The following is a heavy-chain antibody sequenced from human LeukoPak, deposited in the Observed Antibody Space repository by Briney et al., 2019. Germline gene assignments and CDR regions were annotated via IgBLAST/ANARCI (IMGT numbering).Heavy chain of an antibody. CDR1: GGTFSSYA. CDR2: IIPILGIA. D-gene: IGHD4-17*01. Sequence: SVKVSCKASGGTFSSYAISWVRQAPGQGLEWMGRIIPILGIANYARKFQGRVTITADKSTSTAYMELSSLRSEDTAVYYCARPLYDYGDYGAFDIWGQGTMVTVSS. CDR3: ARPLYDYGDYGAFDI. J-gene: IGHJ3*02. V-gene: IGHV1-69*04.